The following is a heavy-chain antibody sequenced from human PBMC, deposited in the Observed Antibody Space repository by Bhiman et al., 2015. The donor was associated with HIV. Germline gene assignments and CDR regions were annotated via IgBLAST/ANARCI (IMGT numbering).Heavy chain of an antibody. CDR1: GFTFDEYS. D-gene: IGHD1-14*01. CDR2: IGRSPDNR. CDR3: AREPSMATSIDS. Sequence: VQLVESGGGVVQPGRSLRLSCAASGFTFDEYSMHWVRQAPGKGLEWVSGIGRSPDNRGYADSVKGRFTISRDNAKNSLYLQMNSLRVEDTAFYYCAREPSMATSIDSWGQGTLVTVSS. V-gene: IGHV3-9*01. J-gene: IGHJ4*02.